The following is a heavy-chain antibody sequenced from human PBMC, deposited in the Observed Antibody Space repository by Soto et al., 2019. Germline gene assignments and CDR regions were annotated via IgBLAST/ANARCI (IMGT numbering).Heavy chain of an antibody. D-gene: IGHD5-18*01. CDR2: IYYSGST. V-gene: IGHV4-61*01. CDR1: GGSVSGGSYY. CDR3: ALHTVMVTRFDY. Sequence: PSETLSLTCTVSGGSVSGGSYYWSWIRQPPGKGLEWIGYIYYSGSTNYNPSLKSRVTISVDTSKNQFSLKLSSVTAADTAVYYCALHTVMVTRFDYWGQGTLVTVSS. J-gene: IGHJ4*02.